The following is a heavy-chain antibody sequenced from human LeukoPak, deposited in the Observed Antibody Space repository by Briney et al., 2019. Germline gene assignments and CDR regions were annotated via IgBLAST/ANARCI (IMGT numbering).Heavy chain of an antibody. J-gene: IGHJ4*02. Sequence: PGGSLRLSCAASGFTFSSCEMNWVRQAPGKGLEWVSYISSSGSTIYYADSVKGRFTISRDNAKNSLYLQMNSLRAEDTAVYYCARTNGVSKFDYWGQGTLVTVSS. V-gene: IGHV3-48*03. CDR2: ISSSGSTI. D-gene: IGHD2-8*01. CDR1: GFTFSSCE. CDR3: ARTNGVSKFDY.